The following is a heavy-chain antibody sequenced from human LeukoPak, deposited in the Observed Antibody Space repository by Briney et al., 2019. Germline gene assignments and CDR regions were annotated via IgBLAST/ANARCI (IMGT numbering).Heavy chain of an antibody. CDR2: IYPGDSDT. Sequence: GASLTLSCTGSGYSFTSYWIGWVRQMPGKGLEWMGIIYPGDSDTRYSPSFQGQVTISADKSISTAYLQWRSLKASDTAMYYCARSRGSGSPPFDPWGQGTLVTVSS. CDR3: ARSRGSGSPPFDP. D-gene: IGHD3-10*01. CDR1: GYSFTSYW. J-gene: IGHJ5*02. V-gene: IGHV5-51*01.